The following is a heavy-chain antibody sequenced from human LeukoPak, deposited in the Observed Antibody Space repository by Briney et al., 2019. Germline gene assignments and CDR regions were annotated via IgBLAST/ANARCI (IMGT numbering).Heavy chain of an antibody. CDR1: GYTFTSYG. D-gene: IGHD6-13*01. CDR2: ISAYNGNT. Sequence: GASVKVSCKASGYTFTSYGISWVRQAPGQGLEWMGWISAYNGNTNYAQKLQGRVTMTTDTSTSTAYMELRSLRSDDTAVYYCASQGDDSSSWYLFDYWGQGTLVTVSS. V-gene: IGHV1-18*01. J-gene: IGHJ4*02. CDR3: ASQGDDSSSWYLFDY.